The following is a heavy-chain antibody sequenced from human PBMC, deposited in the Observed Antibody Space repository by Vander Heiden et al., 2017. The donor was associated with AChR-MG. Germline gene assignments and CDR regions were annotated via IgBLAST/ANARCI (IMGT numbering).Heavy chain of an antibody. Sequence: QVQLVQSGAEVKKPGASVKVSCRASGYTFPGYYMHWVRQAPGQGLEGMGWINPNSGGTNYAQKFQGRVTMTRDTSISTDYMELSRLRSDDTAVYYCARGRLWVRGVNTSFGYWGQGTLVTVSS. CDR1: GYTFPGYY. J-gene: IGHJ4*02. CDR3: ARGRLWVRGVNTSFGY. V-gene: IGHV1-2*02. CDR2: INPNSGGT. D-gene: IGHD3-10*01.